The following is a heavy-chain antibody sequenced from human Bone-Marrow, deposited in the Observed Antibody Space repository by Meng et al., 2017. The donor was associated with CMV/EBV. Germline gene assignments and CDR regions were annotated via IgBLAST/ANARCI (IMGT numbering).Heavy chain of an antibody. V-gene: IGHV1-69*05. D-gene: IGHD4-17*01. CDR2: IIPIFGTA. J-gene: IGHJ6*02. CDR3: ARGMGPFVLCRRCFHGMDD. CDR1: GGTFDSYA. Sequence: SVKVSCKASGGTFDSYAITWVRQAPGQGLEWMGGIIPIFGTANYAQKFQGRVTITTDESTSTAYMELSSLSSEDTAVYYCARGMGPFVLCRRCFHGMDDWGQGTPVTVSS.